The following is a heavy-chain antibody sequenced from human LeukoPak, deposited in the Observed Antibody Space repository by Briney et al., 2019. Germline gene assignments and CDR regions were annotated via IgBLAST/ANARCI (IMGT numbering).Heavy chain of an antibody. CDR3: ARGGDFWSGSWFDP. CDR1: GFTFSSYS. D-gene: IGHD3-3*01. J-gene: IGHJ5*02. Sequence: GGSLRLSCAASGFTFSSYSMNWVRQAPGKGLEWVSYISSSSSTIYYADSVKGRFTISRDNAKNSLYLQMNSLRAEDTAVYYCARGGDFWSGSWFDPWGQGTLVTVSS. V-gene: IGHV3-48*01. CDR2: ISSSSSTI.